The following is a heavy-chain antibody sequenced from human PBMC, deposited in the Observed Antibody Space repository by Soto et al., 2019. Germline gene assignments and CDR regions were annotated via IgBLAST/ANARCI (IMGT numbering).Heavy chain of an antibody. V-gene: IGHV1-3*01. CDR3: ARDQSYYYGMDV. CDR2: INAGNGNT. CDR1: GYTFTSYA. Sequence: ASVKVSCKASGYTFTSYAMHWVRQAPGQRLEWMGWINAGNGNTKYSQKFQGRVTITRDTSASTAYMELSSLRSEDTAVYYCARDQSYYYGMDVWGRGTTVTVSS. J-gene: IGHJ6*02.